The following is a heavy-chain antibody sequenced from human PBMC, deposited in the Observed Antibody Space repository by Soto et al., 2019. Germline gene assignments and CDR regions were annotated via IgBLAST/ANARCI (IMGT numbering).Heavy chain of an antibody. CDR3: ARTSMVDYYYYAMDF. Sequence: ASVKVSCKASGDTFTSYYMHWVRQAPGQGLEWMGWINPTSGGTDYAQKFQGRVTMTRDTSIRTAYMELSRLKSDDTAVYYCARTSMVDYYYYAMDFWGQGTPVTVSS. V-gene: IGHV1-2*02. J-gene: IGHJ6*02. CDR2: INPTSGGT. CDR1: GDTFTSYY. D-gene: IGHD5-18*01.